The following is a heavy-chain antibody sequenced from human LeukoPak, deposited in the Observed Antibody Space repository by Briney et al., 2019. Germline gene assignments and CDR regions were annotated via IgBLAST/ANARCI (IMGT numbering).Heavy chain of an antibody. Sequence: PSETLSLTCTVSGGSISSYYWSWIRQPAGKGLEWIGRIYTSGSTNYNPSLKSRVTMSVDTSKNQFSLKLSSVTAADTAIYYCAKIPQDATFAVPNFDHWGQGTLVTVSS. V-gene: IGHV4-4*07. CDR1: GGSISSYY. J-gene: IGHJ4*02. D-gene: IGHD3-3*01. CDR3: AKIPQDATFAVPNFDH. CDR2: IYTSGST.